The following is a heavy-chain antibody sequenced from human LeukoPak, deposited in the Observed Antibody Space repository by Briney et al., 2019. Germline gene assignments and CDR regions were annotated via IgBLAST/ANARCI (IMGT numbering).Heavy chain of an antibody. D-gene: IGHD6-13*01. CDR3: ARAGPGIASLSY. J-gene: IGHJ4*02. CDR2: INPSGGST. CDR1: GYTFTSYY. Sequence: PGASVKVSCKASGYTFTSYYMHWVRQAPGQGLEWMGIINPSGGSTSYAQKFQGRVTMTRDMSTNAVYMELSSLRSEDTAVYYCARAGPGIASLSYWGQGTLVTVSS. V-gene: IGHV1-46*01.